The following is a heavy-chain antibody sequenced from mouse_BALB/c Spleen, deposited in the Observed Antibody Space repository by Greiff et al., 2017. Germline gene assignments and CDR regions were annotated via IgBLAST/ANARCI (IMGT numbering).Heavy chain of an antibody. J-gene: IGHJ4*01. CDR3: ARGAGPGSTMSTLDY. Sequence: EVKLVESGGGLVKPGGSLKLSCAASGFTFSSYAMSWVRQTPEKRLEWVASISSGGSTYYPDSVKGRFTISRDNARNILYLQMSSLRSEDTAMYYCARGAGPGSTMSTLDYWGQGTSVTVSS. CDR1: GFTFSSYA. CDR2: ISSGGST. D-gene: IGHD2-4*01. V-gene: IGHV5-6-5*01.